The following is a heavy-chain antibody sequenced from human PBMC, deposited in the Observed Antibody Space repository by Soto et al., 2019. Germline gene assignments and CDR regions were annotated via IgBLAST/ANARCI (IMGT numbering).Heavy chain of an antibody. CDR3: ARNGELRYFDWSSGYGMDV. D-gene: IGHD3-9*01. V-gene: IGHV1-69*13. J-gene: IGHJ6*02. CDR1: GGTFSSYA. CDR2: IIPIFGRA. Sequence: SVKVSCKASGGTFSSYAISWVRQAPGQGLEWMGGIIPIFGRANYAQKFQGRVTITADESTRTAYMELSSLRSEDTAVYYCARNGELRYFDWSSGYGMDVWGQGTTVTVS.